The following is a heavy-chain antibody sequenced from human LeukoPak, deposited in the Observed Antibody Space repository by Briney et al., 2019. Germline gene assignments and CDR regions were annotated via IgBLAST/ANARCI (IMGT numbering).Heavy chain of an antibody. CDR2: ISGSGGST. D-gene: IGHD3-22*01. CDR3: AKWRDSSGYYEKAYYFDY. J-gene: IGHJ4*02. Sequence: GGSLRLSCAAPGFTFSSYAMSWVRQAPGKGLEWVSAISGSGGSTYYADSVKGRFTISRDNSKNTLYLQMNSLRAEDTAVYYCAKWRDSSGYYEKAYYFDYWGQGTLVTVSS. CDR1: GFTFSSYA. V-gene: IGHV3-23*01.